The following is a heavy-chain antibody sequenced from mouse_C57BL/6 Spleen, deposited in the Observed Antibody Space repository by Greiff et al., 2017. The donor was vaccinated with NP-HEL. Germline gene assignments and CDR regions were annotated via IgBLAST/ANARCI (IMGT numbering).Heavy chain of an antibody. CDR2: ISSGSSTI. CDR3: ANYGTPYYYAMDY. J-gene: IGHJ4*01. CDR1: GFTFSDYG. V-gene: IGHV5-17*01. Sequence: EVQVVESGGGLVKPGGSLKLSCAASGFTFSDYGMHWVRQAPEKGLEWVAYISSGSSTIYYADTVKGRFTISRDNAKNTLFLQMTSLRSEDTAMYYCANYGTPYYYAMDYWGQGTSVTVSS. D-gene: IGHD1-1*01.